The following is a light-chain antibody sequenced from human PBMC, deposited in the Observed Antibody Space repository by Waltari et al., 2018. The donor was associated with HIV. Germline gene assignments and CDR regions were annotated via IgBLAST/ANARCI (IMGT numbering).Light chain of an antibody. CDR2: RNN. Sequence: QAALTQPPSASGSPGQGVTISCPGATYHIATNSVFLYQQFPGTAPRFLSYRNNQRPPGVPDRFSGSKSGTSASLVISGLRYEDAGDYYCATWDANLRGPVFGGGTRVTVL. CDR3: ATWDANLRGPV. V-gene: IGLV1-47*01. CDR1: TYHIATNS. J-gene: IGLJ3*02.